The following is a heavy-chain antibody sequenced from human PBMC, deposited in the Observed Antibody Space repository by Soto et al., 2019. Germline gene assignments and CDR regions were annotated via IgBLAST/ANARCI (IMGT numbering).Heavy chain of an antibody. CDR1: GYTLTELS. V-gene: IGHV1-24*01. Sequence: ASVKVSCKVSGYTLTELSMHWVRQAPGKGLEWMGGFDPEDGETIYAQKFQGRVTMTEDTSTDTAYMELSSLRSEDTAVYYCATDADWNGGLDSWGQGTLVTVYS. D-gene: IGHD1-1*01. CDR2: FDPEDGET. CDR3: ATDADWNGGLDS. J-gene: IGHJ5*01.